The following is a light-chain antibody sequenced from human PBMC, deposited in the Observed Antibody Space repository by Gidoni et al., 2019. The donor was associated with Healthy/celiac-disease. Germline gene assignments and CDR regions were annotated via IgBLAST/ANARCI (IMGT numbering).Light chain of an antibody. CDR1: QSISSY. CDR3: QQSYSTPRT. CDR2: AAS. J-gene: IGKJ4*01. V-gene: IGKV1-39*01. Sequence: DIQMTQSPSSLSASVGDRVTITCRASQSISSYLNWYKQKPGKAPKLLIYAASSLQSGVPSRFSGSGSGTDVTLTISSLQPEDFATYYCQQSYSTPRTFGGGTKVEIK.